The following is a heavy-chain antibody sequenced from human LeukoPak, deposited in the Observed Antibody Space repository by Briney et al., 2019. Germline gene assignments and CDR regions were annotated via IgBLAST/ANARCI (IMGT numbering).Heavy chain of an antibody. V-gene: IGHV3-7*03. CDR3: ARDQYDTWSRRGNFDS. D-gene: IGHD3-3*01. CDR1: KFTFSNYG. CDR2: IKLDGSEK. Sequence: GGSLRLSCTASKFTFSNYGMQWVRQAPGKGLEWVANIKLDGSEKNYVDSVKGRFTISRDNTKNSLYLQMNSLRVEDTAVFYCARDQYDTWSRRGNFDSWGQGTLVIVSS. J-gene: IGHJ4*02.